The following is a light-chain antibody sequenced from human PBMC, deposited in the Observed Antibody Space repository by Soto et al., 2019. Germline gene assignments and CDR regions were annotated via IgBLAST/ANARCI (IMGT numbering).Light chain of an antibody. J-gene: IGKJ1*01. Sequence: ETVLTQSPGTVSLSPGERATLSCRASQTIRSNYLAWYRQPPGQAPRLLIYGASNRATGIADRFSGSGSGTDFTLIISRLEPEDFALYYCQQYGSSPCTFGQGTKVEIK. CDR3: QQYGSSPCT. CDR1: QTIRSNY. CDR2: GAS. V-gene: IGKV3-20*01.